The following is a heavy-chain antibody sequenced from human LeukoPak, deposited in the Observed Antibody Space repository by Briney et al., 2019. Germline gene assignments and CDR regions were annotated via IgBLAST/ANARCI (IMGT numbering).Heavy chain of an antibody. CDR2: ISGSGGST. V-gene: IGHV3-23*01. CDR3: ANHPMVDSNFDY. D-gene: IGHD2-15*01. CDR1: GFTFSSYA. Sequence: GGSLRLSCAASGFTFSSYAMSWVRQAPGKGLEWVSAISGSGGSTYYADSVKGRFTISRDNSKNTLYLQMNSLRAEDTAVYYCANHPMVDSNFDYWGQGTLVTVPS. J-gene: IGHJ4*02.